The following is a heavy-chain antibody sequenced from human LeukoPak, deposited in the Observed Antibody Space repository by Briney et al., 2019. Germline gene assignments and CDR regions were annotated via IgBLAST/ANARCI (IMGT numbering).Heavy chain of an antibody. V-gene: IGHV4-30-2*01. J-gene: IGHJ4*02. CDR2: IYRSGST. D-gene: IGHD3-10*01. CDR3: ARDYGSGYFDY. Sequence: SQTLSLTCAVSGGSISSGGYSWSWIRQPPGKGLEWIGYIYRSGSTYYNPSLKSRVTISVDRSKNQFSLKLSSVTAADTAVYYCARDYGSGYFDYWGQGTLVTVSS. CDR1: GGSISSGGYS.